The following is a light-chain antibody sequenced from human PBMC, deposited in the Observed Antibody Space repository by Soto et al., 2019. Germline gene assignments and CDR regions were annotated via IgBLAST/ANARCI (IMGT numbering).Light chain of an antibody. Sequence: QSALTQPPSVSGAPGQRVTISCTGSSSNIGAGYDVHWYQQLPGTAPKLLIYGNSNRPSGIPDRFSGSKSGTSATLGITGFQTGDEADYYCGSWDSSLSAYVFGTGTKVTVL. CDR2: GNS. CDR1: SSNIGAGYD. CDR3: GSWDSSLSAYV. V-gene: IGLV1-40*01. J-gene: IGLJ1*01.